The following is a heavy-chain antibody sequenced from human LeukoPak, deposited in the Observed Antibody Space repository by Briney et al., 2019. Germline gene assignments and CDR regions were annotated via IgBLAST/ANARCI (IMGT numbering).Heavy chain of an antibody. V-gene: IGHV3-11*06. CDR3: ARVVASEPPDY. D-gene: IGHD2-15*01. J-gene: IGHJ4*02. CDR1: GFTFSDYY. Sequence: GGSLRLSCAASGFTFSDYYMSWIRQAPGKGLEWVSYISSSSSYTNYADSVKGRFTISRDNAKNSLYLQMNSLRAEDTAVYYCARVVASEPPDYWGQGTLVTVSS. CDR2: ISSSSSYT.